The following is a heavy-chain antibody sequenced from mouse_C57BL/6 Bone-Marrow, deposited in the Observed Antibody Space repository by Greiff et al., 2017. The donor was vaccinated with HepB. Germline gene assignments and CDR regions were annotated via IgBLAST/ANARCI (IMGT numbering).Heavy chain of an antibody. CDR2: INPSTGGT. Sequence: EVQLQQSGPELVKPGASVKISCKASGYSFTGYYMNWVKQSPEKSLEWIGEINPSTGGTTYNQKFKAKATLTVDKSSSTAYMQLKSLTSEDSAVYYCASGRLSDYEGFAYWGQGTLVTVSA. CDR3: ASGRLSDYEGFAY. D-gene: IGHD2-4*01. CDR1: GYSFTGYY. J-gene: IGHJ3*01. V-gene: IGHV1-42*01.